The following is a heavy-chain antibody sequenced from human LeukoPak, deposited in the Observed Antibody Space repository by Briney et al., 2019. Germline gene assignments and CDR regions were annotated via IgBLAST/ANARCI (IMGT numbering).Heavy chain of an antibody. Sequence: GGSLRLSCAASGFTFSSYAMSWVRQPPGKGLEWVSGISGSGGSTYYADSVKGRFTISRDNSKNTLYLQMNSLRAEDTAVYYCAKDPYYYDSSGYFPLDYWGQGTLVTVSS. CDR3: AKDPYYYDSSGYFPLDY. D-gene: IGHD3-22*01. CDR1: GFTFSSYA. CDR2: ISGSGGST. J-gene: IGHJ4*02. V-gene: IGHV3-23*01.